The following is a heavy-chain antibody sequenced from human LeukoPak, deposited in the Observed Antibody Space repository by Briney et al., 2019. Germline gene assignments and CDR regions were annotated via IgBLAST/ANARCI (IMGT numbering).Heavy chain of an antibody. V-gene: IGHV1-2*02. D-gene: IGHD2-8*01. J-gene: IGHJ4*02. CDR1: GYTFTGYY. Sequence: ASVKVSCKASGYTFTGYYMHWVRQAPGQGLEWMGWINPNSGGTNYAQKFQGRVTMTRDTSISTAYMELSGLRSDDTAVYYCARDSSYCTNGVCYTIDLVADYWGQGTLVTVSS. CDR3: ARDSSYCTNGVCYTIDLVADY. CDR2: INPNSGGT.